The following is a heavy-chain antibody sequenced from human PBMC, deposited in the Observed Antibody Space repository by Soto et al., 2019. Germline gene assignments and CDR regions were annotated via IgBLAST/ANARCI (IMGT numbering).Heavy chain of an antibody. CDR1: GFTFSNAW. V-gene: IGHV3-15*01. J-gene: IGHJ4*02. CDR3: TTSNSAPYYFDY. CDR2: IKSKTDGGTT. Sequence: EVQLVESGGGLVKPGGSLRLSCAASGFTFSNAWMSWVRQAPGKGLEWDGRIKSKTDGGTTDYAAPVKGRFTISRDDSKNTLYLQMNSLKTEDTAVYYCTTSNSAPYYFDYWGQGTLVTVSS. D-gene: IGHD4-4*01.